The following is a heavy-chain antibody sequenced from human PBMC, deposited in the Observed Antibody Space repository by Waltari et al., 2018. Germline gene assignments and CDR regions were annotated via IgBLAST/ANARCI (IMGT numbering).Heavy chain of an antibody. V-gene: IGHV3-48*01. D-gene: IGHD6-13*01. J-gene: IGHJ6*02. CDR1: GFTFSSYS. Sequence: EVQLVESGGGLVQPGGSLRLSCAASGFTFSSYSLNCVRQAPGKGLGWVSYISSSSSTIYYADSVKGRFTISRDNAKNSLYLQMNSLRAEDTAVYYCARDPLYSSSWFPYYYYGMDVWGQGTTVTVSS. CDR2: ISSSSSTI. CDR3: ARDPLYSSSWFPYYYYGMDV.